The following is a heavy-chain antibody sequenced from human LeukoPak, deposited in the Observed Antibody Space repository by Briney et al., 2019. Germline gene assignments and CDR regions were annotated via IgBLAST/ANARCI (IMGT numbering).Heavy chain of an antibody. Sequence: SETLSLTCAVYVGSFSGYYWSWIRQPPAKGQEWIWEINHSGSTNYNPSLKSRVTISVDTSKNQFSLKLSSVTAADTAVYYCARVLWFGELGPETKKFDPWGQGTLVTVSS. V-gene: IGHV4-34*01. CDR3: ARVLWFGELGPETKKFDP. CDR2: INHSGST. CDR1: VGSFSGYY. J-gene: IGHJ5*02. D-gene: IGHD3-10*01.